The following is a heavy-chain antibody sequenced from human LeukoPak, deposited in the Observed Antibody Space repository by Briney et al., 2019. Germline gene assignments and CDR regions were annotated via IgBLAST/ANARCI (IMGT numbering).Heavy chain of an antibody. CDR3: ARGSSSWYRLDAFDI. CDR1: GGSISSYY. J-gene: IGHJ3*02. Sequence: PSETLSLTCTVSGGSISSYYWSWIRQPPGKGLEWIGYIYYSGSTNYNPSLKSRVTISVDTSKNQFSLKLSSVTAADTAVYYCARGSSSWYRLDAFDISGQGTMVTVSS. D-gene: IGHD6-13*01. CDR2: IYYSGST. V-gene: IGHV4-59*01.